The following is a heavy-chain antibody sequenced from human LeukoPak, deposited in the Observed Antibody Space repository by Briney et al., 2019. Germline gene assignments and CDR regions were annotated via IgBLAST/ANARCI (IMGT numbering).Heavy chain of an antibody. V-gene: IGHV3-33*06. J-gene: IGHJ3*02. CDR2: IWYDGTKS. D-gene: IGHD6-19*01. CDR3: AKEPKQWLGAFEI. CDR1: GFTFSNSA. Sequence: PGRSLRLSCAASGFTFSNSAMHWVRQAPGEGPEWVALIWYDGTKSFYADSVQGRFTISRDNSRNTLSLQMNSLRGDDTAVYYCAKEPKQWLGAFEIWAQGALVTVSS.